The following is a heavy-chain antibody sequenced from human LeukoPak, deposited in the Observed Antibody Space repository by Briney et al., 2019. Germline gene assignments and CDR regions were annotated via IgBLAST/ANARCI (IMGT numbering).Heavy chain of an antibody. D-gene: IGHD2-15*01. V-gene: IGHV3-48*01. CDR3: AKDIAVGSCNGCLFDY. Sequence: PGGSLRLSCAASGFTFSSYGMTWVRQAPGKGLEWVSYISSSSSTIYYADSVKGRFTISRDNAKNSLYLQMNSRRTEDTALYYCAKDIAVGSCNGCLFDYWGQGTLVTVSS. J-gene: IGHJ4*02. CDR1: GFTFSSYG. CDR2: ISSSSSTI.